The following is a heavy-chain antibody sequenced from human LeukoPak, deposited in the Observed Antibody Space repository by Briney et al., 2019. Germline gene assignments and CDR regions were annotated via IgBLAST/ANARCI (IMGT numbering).Heavy chain of an antibody. CDR2: IYPGDSDT. V-gene: IGHV5-51*01. Sequence: GESLKISCKGSGYSFPSYWIGWVRQLPGKGLECMGVIYPGDSDTTYSPSFQGQVTISADKSISTAYLQWSSLKASDTAMYYCARAVYCSGGSCVFTFDYWGQGTLVTVFS. J-gene: IGHJ4*02. D-gene: IGHD2-15*01. CDR3: ARAVYCSGGSCVFTFDY. CDR1: GYSFPSYW.